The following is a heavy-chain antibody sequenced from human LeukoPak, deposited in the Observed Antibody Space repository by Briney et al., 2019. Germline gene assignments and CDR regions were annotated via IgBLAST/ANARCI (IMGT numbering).Heavy chain of an antibody. J-gene: IGHJ4*02. CDR2: MNPNSGGT. V-gene: IGHV1-2*02. Sequence: ASVKVSCKASGYTFTSYDINWVRQATGQGLEWMGWMNPNSGGTNYAQKFQGRVTMTRDTSISTAYMELSRLRSDDTAVYYCARAYSYGYYFDYWGQGTLVTVSS. CDR3: ARAYSYGYYFDY. D-gene: IGHD3-10*01. CDR1: GYTFTSYD.